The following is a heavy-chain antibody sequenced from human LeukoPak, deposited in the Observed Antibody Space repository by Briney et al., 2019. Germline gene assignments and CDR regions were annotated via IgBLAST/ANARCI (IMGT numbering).Heavy chain of an antibody. Sequence: GGSLRLSCAASGFNFRYYAMTWVRQAPGKGLECVSGISEGADITYYGGSVKGRFTISRDNSKNTPYLQMNSLRAEDTAVYYCAKQNSRGFDYWGQGTLVTVSS. CDR2: ISEGADIT. CDR1: GFNFRYYA. V-gene: IGHV3-23*01. J-gene: IGHJ4*02. CDR3: AKQNSRGFDY. D-gene: IGHD2/OR15-2a*01.